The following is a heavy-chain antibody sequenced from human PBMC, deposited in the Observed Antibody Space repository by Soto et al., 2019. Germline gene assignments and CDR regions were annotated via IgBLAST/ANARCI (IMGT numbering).Heavy chain of an antibody. J-gene: IGHJ6*03. CDR2: IYPGDSDT. CDR1: GYSFTSYW. Sequence: GESLKISCKGSGYSFTSYWIGWVRQMPGKGLEWMGIIYPGDSDTRYSPSFQGQVTISADKSISTAYLQWSSLKASDTAMYYCARQYYDFWSGYPHALVTNYYYYMDVWGKGTTVTVSS. CDR3: ARQYYDFWSGYPHALVTNYYYYMDV. V-gene: IGHV5-51*01. D-gene: IGHD3-3*01.